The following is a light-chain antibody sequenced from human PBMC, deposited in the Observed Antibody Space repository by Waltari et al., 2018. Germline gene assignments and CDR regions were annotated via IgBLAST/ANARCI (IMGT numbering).Light chain of an antibody. CDR3: CSFADSSASWV. CDR2: DVN. Sequence: QSALTQPASVSGSPGQSITISCTGTSSDVGTYALVSWYQQHPGKAPKLMIHDVNKRPSGVSPRFSGSKSDNTASLTISGLQAEDEADYYCCSFADSSASWVFGGGTKLTVL. J-gene: IGLJ3*02. CDR1: SSDVGTYAL. V-gene: IGLV2-23*02.